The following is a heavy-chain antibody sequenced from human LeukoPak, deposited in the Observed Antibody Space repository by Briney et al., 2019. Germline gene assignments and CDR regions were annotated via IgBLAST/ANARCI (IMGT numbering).Heavy chain of an antibody. CDR2: ISAYNGNT. Sequence: ASVKVSCKASGYTFTSYGISWVRQAPGQGLEWMGWISAYNGNTNYAQKLQGRVTMTTDTSTSTAYMELRSLRSDDTAVYYCASGGYYYDSSGYYTYPPPFDYWGQGTLGTVSS. D-gene: IGHD3-22*01. J-gene: IGHJ4*02. V-gene: IGHV1-18*01. CDR1: GYTFTSYG. CDR3: ASGGYYYDSSGYYTYPPPFDY.